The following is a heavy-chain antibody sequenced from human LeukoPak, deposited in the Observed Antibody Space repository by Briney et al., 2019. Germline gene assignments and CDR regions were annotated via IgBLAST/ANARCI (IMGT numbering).Heavy chain of an antibody. Sequence: PGGSLRPSCAASKFTFSSYWMIWVRQAPGKGLEWVANIKHDGTETNYVDSVKGRFTISRDNAKKSLYLQMNSLRAEDSAVYYCATDRDGYRKNWYRFHYWGQGTLVAVSS. CDR2: IKHDGTET. CDR3: ATDRDGYRKNWYRFHY. V-gene: IGHV3-7*04. CDR1: KFTFSSYW. D-gene: IGHD5-24*01. J-gene: IGHJ4*02.